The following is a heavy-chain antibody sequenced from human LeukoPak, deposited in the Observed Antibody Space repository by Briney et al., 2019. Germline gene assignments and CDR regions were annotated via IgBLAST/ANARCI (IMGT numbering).Heavy chain of an antibody. CDR3: ARARPGFDLGY. V-gene: IGHV4-34*01. CDR1: GGSFSDYY. CDR2: INHSGTT. Sequence: SETLSLTCAVYGGSFSDYYWTWIRKPPGKGLEWIGEINHSGTTNYNPSPKSRVTISVDTSKNQFSLKLSSVTAADTAVYYCARARPGFDLGYWGQGTLVTVSS. J-gene: IGHJ4*02. D-gene: IGHD3-10*01.